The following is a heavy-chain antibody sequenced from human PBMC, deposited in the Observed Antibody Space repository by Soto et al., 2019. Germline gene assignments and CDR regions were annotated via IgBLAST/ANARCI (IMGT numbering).Heavy chain of an antibody. Sequence: EGQLVESGGGLVQPGGSLRLSCAASGFTFSRFWMTWVRQAPGKGLEWMANIKQDGSQRYYVDSVKGRFTISRDNAKNSLYLQMNSLRAEDTAVYYCVKSWGYGMDVWGQGTTVTVSS. D-gene: IGHD3-16*01. V-gene: IGHV3-7*03. CDR1: GFTFSRFW. CDR3: VKSWGYGMDV. J-gene: IGHJ6*02. CDR2: IKQDGSQR.